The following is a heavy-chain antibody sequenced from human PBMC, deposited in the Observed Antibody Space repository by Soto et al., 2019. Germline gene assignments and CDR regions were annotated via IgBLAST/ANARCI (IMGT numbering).Heavy chain of an antibody. CDR3: ARVGIPFLTGTSWFDP. CDR1: GYTFTSYG. CDR2: ISAYNGNT. J-gene: IGHJ5*02. D-gene: IGHD1-20*01. Sequence: GASVKVSCKASGYTFTSYGISWGRQAPGQGLEWMGWISAYNGNTNYAQKLQGRVTMTTDTSTSTAYMELRSLRSDDTAVYYCARVGIPFLTGTSWFDPWGQGTLVTVSS. V-gene: IGHV1-18*01.